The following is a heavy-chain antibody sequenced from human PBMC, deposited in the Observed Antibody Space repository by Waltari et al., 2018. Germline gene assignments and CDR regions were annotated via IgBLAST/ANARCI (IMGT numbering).Heavy chain of an antibody. CDR3: ARDSREYRFDP. Sequence: QVQVQESGPGLVKPSETLSLTCTVSGGPISSNTWSWIRRPAGKGLEGIGRLLASGKTDDNPSLKSRVTMSVDTSKNQFFLKLTSVTAADTAVYYCARDSREYRFDPWGQGTLVTVSS. V-gene: IGHV4-4*07. D-gene: IGHD3-16*02. CDR1: GGPISSNT. CDR2: LLASGKT. J-gene: IGHJ5*02.